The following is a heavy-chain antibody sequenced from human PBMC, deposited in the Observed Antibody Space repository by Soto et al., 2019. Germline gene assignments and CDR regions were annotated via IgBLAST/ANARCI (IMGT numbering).Heavy chain of an antibody. CDR1: GFTFSSNH. Sequence: DVHLVESGGGLVQPGGSLRLSCAVSGFTFSSNHLHWVRQGRGEGLEWVSGIGPAGDSYYSGSVKGRFIISRENAKNSFYLQMNTLRAEDTAVYFCARLNVGVGSNSFDYWGQGTLVTVSS. J-gene: IGHJ4*02. V-gene: IGHV3-13*01. CDR2: IGPAGDS. D-gene: IGHD1-26*01. CDR3: ARLNVGVGSNSFDY.